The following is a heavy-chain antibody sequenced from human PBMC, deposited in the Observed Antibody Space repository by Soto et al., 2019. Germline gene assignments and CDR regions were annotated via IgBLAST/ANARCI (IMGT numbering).Heavy chain of an antibody. J-gene: IGHJ5*02. Sequence: QVRLRESGPQVVKPSATLSLNCNVSGGAFRSYFWSWIRQSPGKGLEWIGNIHSSGRSTYNPSFKRRVSMSIDPSKHQLCVRLTSVTPADTAVYYCARDDPFAPWGQGILVTVSS. V-gene: IGHV4-59*01. CDR1: GGAFRSYF. CDR3: ARDDPFAP. CDR2: IHSSGRS.